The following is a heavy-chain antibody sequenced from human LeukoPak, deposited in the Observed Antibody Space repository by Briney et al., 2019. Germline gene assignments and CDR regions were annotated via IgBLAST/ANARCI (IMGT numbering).Heavy chain of an antibody. J-gene: IGHJ4*02. V-gene: IGHV4-39*07. CDR3: ARRGYSSGWSFDY. D-gene: IGHD6-19*01. CDR2: IYYSGST. Sequence: SETLSLTCTVSGGSISSYYWGWIRQPPGKGLEWIGSIYYSGSTYYNPSLKSRVTISVDTSKNQFSLRLSSVTAADTAVYYCARRGYSSGWSFDYWGQGTLVTVSS. CDR1: GGSISSYY.